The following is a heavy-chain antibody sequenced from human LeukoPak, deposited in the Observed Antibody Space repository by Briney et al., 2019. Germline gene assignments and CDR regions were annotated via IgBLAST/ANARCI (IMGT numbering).Heavy chain of an antibody. CDR1: GFTFSSYG. J-gene: IGHJ3*02. V-gene: IGHV3-30*02. CDR3: ALYSSSSLDAFDI. CDR2: IRYDGSNK. Sequence: GGSLRLSCAASGFTFSSYGMHWVRQAPGKGLEWVAFIRYDGSNKYYADSVKGRFTISRDNSKNTLYLQMNSLRAEETAVYYCALYSSSSLDAFDIWGQGTMVTVSS. D-gene: IGHD6-6*01.